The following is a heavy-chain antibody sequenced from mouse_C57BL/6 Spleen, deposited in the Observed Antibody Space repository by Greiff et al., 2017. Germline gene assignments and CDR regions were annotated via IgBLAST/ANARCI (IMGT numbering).Heavy chain of an antibody. V-gene: IGHV1-39*01. CDR3: ARPYYGNLYYYAMDY. J-gene: IGHJ4*01. D-gene: IGHD2-10*01. CDR1: GYSFTDYN. CDR2: INPNYGTT. Sequence: VQLQQSGPELVKPGASVKISCKASGYSFTDYNMNWVKQSNGKSLEWIGVINPNYGTTSYNQKFKGKATLTVDQSSSTAYMQLNSLTSEDSAIYYCARPYYGNLYYYAMDYWGQGTSVTVSS.